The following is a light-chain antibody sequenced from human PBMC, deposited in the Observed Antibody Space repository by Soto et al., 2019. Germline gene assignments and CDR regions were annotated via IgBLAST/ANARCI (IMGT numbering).Light chain of an antibody. CDR3: QQYNSYPT. CDR2: KAS. J-gene: IGKJ5*01. Sequence: DIQMTQSPSTLSASVGDRVTITCRASQSISSWLAWYQQKPGKAPKLLIYKASSLESGVPSRFSGSGSGTEFTLTISSLQPDDFATDDCQQYNSYPTFGPGTRLEIK. CDR1: QSISSW. V-gene: IGKV1-5*03.